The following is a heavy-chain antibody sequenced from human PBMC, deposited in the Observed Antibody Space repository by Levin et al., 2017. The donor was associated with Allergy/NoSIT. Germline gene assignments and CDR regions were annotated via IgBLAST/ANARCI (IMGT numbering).Heavy chain of an antibody. D-gene: IGHD4-23*01. CDR3: TTTKRWSPVDLDY. CDR1: GFTFSNAW. CDR2: IKSKSDGGTT. J-gene: IGHJ4*02. V-gene: IGHV3-15*01. Sequence: SGGSLRLSCAASGFTFSNAWMSWVRQAPGKGLEWVGRIKSKSDGGTTEDAAPVRGRLTISRDDSKNTLYLQMNSLTADDTGVYYCTTTKRWSPVDLDYWGQGTLVTVSS.